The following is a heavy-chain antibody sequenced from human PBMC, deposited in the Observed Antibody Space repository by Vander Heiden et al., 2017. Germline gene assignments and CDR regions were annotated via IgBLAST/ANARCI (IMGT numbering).Heavy chain of an antibody. J-gene: IGHJ4*02. D-gene: IGHD1-26*01. CDR3: AKSVRGSYYQFDY. CDR2: ISGSGGST. Sequence: EVQLLEYGGGLVQPGGSLRLSCAASGFTFSSYAMSWVRQAPGKGLEWVSAISGSGGSTYYADSVKGRFTISRDNSKNTLYLQMNSLRAEDTAVYYCAKSVRGSYYQFDYWGQGTLVTVSS. V-gene: IGHV3-23*01. CDR1: GFTFSSYA.